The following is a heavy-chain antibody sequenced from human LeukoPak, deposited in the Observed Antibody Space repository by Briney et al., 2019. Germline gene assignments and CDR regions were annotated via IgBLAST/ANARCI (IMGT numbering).Heavy chain of an antibody. CDR3: ARGAMGGEYEEGAFDI. CDR1: GYTFTSYD. J-gene: IGHJ3*02. CDR2: MNPNSGNT. V-gene: IGHV1-8*01. Sequence: ASVKVSCKASGYTFTSYDINWVRQATGQGLEWMGWMNPNSGNTGYAQKFQGRVTMTRNTSISTAYMELSSLRSEDTAVYYCARGAMGGEYEEGAFDIWGQGTMVTVSS. D-gene: IGHD3-16*01.